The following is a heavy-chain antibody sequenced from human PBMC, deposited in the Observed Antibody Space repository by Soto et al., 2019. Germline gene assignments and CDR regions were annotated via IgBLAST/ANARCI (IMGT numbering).Heavy chain of an antibody. CDR2: KYYRSKWYN. CDR3: ARGWIAVKYWFHP. J-gene: IGHJ5*02. CDR1: GDXFSSNNDA. V-gene: IGHV6-1*01. D-gene: IGHD6-19*01. Sequence: XLSLTQAISGDXFSSNNDAWNWIRRSPSRGLEWLGRKYYRSKWYNDYAVSVKSRITINPDTSKNQFSLQLNSVTPEDTAVYYCARGWIAVKYWFHPWGQGTLVTAPQ.